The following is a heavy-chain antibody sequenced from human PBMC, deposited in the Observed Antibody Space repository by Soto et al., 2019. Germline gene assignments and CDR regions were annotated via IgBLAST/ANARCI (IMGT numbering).Heavy chain of an antibody. CDR3: ARGRGIAVAGPVDY. J-gene: IGHJ4*02. CDR2: ISGSGGST. CDR1: RFTFSSYA. V-gene: IGHV3-23*01. D-gene: IGHD6-19*01. Sequence: SGGSLRLSCAASRFTFSSYAMSGVRQAPGKGLEWVSTISGSGGSTYYADSVKGRFTISRDNSKNTLYLQMNSLRAEDTAAYCCARGRGIAVAGPVDYWGQGTLVTVSS.